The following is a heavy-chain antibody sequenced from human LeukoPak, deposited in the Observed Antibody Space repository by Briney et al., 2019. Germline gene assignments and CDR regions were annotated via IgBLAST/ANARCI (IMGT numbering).Heavy chain of an antibody. CDR3: ARELYYYGSGSLVSYWFDP. V-gene: IGHV3-53*01. CDR1: GFTVSSNY. Sequence: GGSLRLSCAASGFTVSSNYMSWVRQAPGKGLEWVSVIYSGGRTYYADSVKGRFTISRDNSKNTLYLQMNSLRAEDTAVYYCARELYYYGSGSLVSYWFDPWGQGTLVTVSS. D-gene: IGHD3-10*01. CDR2: IYSGGRT. J-gene: IGHJ5*02.